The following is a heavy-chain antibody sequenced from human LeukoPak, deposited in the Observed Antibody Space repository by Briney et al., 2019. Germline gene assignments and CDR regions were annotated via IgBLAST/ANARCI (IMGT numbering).Heavy chain of an antibody. CDR2: IYHSGST. J-gene: IGHJ4*02. CDR1: GGSISNSNW. D-gene: IGHD6-19*01. Sequence: SGTLSLTCAVSGGSISNSNWWSWVRQPPGKGLEWIGEIYHSGSTNYNPSLKSRVTISVDKSRNQFSLKLSSVTAADTAVYYCGRKRWLADFYFDYGGKETLATAS. V-gene: IGHV4-4*02. CDR3: GRKRWLADFYFDY.